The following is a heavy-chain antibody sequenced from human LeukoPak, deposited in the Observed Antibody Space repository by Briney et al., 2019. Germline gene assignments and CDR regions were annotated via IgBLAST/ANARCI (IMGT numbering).Heavy chain of an antibody. CDR3: ARDRRNVPYPYFDY. CDR1: GFTFDDYG. J-gene: IGHJ4*02. V-gene: IGHV3-20*04. D-gene: IGHD3-16*01. Sequence: GGSLRLSCAASGFTFDDYGMSWVRQAPGKGLEWVSGINWNGGSTGYADSVKGRFTISRDNAKNSLYLQMNSLRAEDTAVYYCARDRRNVPYPYFDYWGQGTLVTVSS. CDR2: INWNGGST.